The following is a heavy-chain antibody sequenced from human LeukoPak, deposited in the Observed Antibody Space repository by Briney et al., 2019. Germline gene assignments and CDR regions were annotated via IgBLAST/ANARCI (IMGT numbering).Heavy chain of an antibody. D-gene: IGHD3-16*02. CDR3: ARDRGYDYVWGSYRPFDY. CDR1: GGSFSDYY. Sequence: NTSETLSLTCAVYGGSFSDYYWSWIRQPPGKGLEWIGEINHSGSTNYNPSLKSRVTISVDTPKNQFSLKLSSVTAADTAVYYCARDRGYDYVWGSYRPFDYWGQGTLVTVSS. J-gene: IGHJ4*02. V-gene: IGHV4-34*01. CDR2: INHSGST.